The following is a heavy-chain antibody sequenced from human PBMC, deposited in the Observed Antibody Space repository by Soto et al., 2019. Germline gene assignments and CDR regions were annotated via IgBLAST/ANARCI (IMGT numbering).Heavy chain of an antibody. V-gene: IGHV1-8*01. CDR3: ARSRGGTGVHFDF. J-gene: IGHJ4*02. CDR2: MNPDSGDT. Sequence: VASVKVSCKASGYTFANYDINWVRQATGQGPEWMGWMNPDSGDTGYVPNFQGRVSMTRSTSISTAYMELSDLRSEDTAVYYCARSRGGTGVHFDFWGQGTQVTVSS. D-gene: IGHD7-27*01. CDR1: GYTFANYD.